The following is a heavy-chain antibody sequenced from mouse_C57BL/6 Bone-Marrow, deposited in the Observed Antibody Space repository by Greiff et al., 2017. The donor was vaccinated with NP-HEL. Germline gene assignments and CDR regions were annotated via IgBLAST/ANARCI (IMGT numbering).Heavy chain of an antibody. Sequence: EVQGVESGGDLVKPGGSLKLSCAASGFTFSSYGMSWVRQTPDKRLEWVATISSGGSYTYYPDSVKGRFTISRDNAKNTLYLQMSSLKSEDTAMYYCASGITTVVEEAWFAYWGQGTLVTVSA. J-gene: IGHJ3*01. V-gene: IGHV5-6*01. CDR1: GFTFSSYG. CDR3: ASGITTVVEEAWFAY. CDR2: ISSGGSYT. D-gene: IGHD1-1*01.